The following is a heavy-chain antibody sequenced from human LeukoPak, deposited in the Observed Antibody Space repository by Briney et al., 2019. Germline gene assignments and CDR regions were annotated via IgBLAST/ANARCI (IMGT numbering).Heavy chain of an antibody. Sequence: ASVKVSCKASGYTFTGYYMHWVRQAPGQGLEWMGWINPNSGGTNYAQKFQGRVTMTRDTSISTAYMELSRLRSDDTAVYYCARDQGYDGAPATFDYWGQGTLVTASS. V-gene: IGHV1-2*02. CDR1: GYTFTGYY. D-gene: IGHD3-3*01. J-gene: IGHJ4*02. CDR3: ARDQGYDGAPATFDY. CDR2: INPNSGGT.